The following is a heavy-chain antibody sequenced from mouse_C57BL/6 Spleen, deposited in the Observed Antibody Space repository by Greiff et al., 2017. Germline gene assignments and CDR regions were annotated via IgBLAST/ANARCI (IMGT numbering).Heavy chain of an antibody. CDR3: ARGGYDYWYFDV. CDR1: GYTFTSYW. Sequence: VQLQQSGAELVRPGSSVKLSCKASGYTFTSYWMDWVKQRPGQSLEWIGNIYPSDSETHYNQKFKDKATLAVDKSSSTAYMQLSSLTSEDSAVYYCARGGYDYWYFDVWGTGTTVTVSS. J-gene: IGHJ1*03. V-gene: IGHV1-61*01. D-gene: IGHD2-2*01. CDR2: IYPSDSET.